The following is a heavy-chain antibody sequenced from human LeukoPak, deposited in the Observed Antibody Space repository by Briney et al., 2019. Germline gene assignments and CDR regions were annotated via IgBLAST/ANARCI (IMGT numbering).Heavy chain of an antibody. Sequence: GGSLRLSCAASGFTVSSNYMSWVRQAPGKGLEWVSVIYSGGSTYYADSVKGRFTISRDNSKNTLYLQMNSLRAEGTAVYYCARVPARIAAAGTPGIYYYYGMDVWGQGTTVTVSS. CDR2: IYSGGST. J-gene: IGHJ6*02. V-gene: IGHV3-66*01. CDR1: GFTVSSNY. CDR3: ARVPARIAAAGTPGIYYYYGMDV. D-gene: IGHD6-13*01.